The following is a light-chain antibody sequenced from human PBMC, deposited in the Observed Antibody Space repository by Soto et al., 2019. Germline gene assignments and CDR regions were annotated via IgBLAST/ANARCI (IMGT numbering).Light chain of an antibody. V-gene: IGKV3-20*01. CDR1: QSVSSSY. J-gene: IGKJ5*01. CDR3: QQYGSLSIT. Sequence: EIVLTQSPGTLSLSPGERATLSCRASQSVSSSYLARYQQKPGQAPRLLIYGASSRATGIPDRFSGSGSGTDFTLTISRLEPEDFAVYYCQQYGSLSITFGQGTRLEIK. CDR2: GAS.